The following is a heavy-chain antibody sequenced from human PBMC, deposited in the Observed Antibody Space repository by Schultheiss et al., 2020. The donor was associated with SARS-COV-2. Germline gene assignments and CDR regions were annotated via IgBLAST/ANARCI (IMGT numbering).Heavy chain of an antibody. J-gene: IGHJ2*01. CDR3: ARDRDSWYFDL. V-gene: IGHV3-21*01. CDR2: ISSSGSAI. CDR1: GFTFSSYS. Sequence: GESLKISCAASGFTFSSYSMNWVRQAPGKGLEWVSSISSSGSAIYYADSVKGRFTISRDNAKNPLYLQMNSLRAEDTAVYYCARDRDSWYFDLWGRGTLVTVSS.